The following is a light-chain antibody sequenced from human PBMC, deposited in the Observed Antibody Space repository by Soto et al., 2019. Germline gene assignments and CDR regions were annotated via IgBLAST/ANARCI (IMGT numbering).Light chain of an antibody. V-gene: IGLV6-57*04. CDR1: SGSLASNY. J-gene: IGLJ1*01. Sequence: NFMLTQPHSVSESPGKTVTISCISSSGSLASNYVQWYQQRPGSAPTTVTYEDNQRPSGVPDLFSGSIDSSSNSASLTISGLKTEDEADYYCQSYDSGNYVFGTGTKLTVL. CDR3: QSYDSGNYV. CDR2: EDN.